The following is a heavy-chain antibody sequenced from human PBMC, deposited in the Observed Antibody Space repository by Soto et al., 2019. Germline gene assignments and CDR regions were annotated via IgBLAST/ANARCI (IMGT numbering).Heavy chain of an antibody. CDR2: IYYSGST. J-gene: IGHJ3*02. V-gene: IGHV4-59*08. CDR1: GGSISSYY. Sequence: SETLSLTCTFSGGSISSYYWSWIRQPPGKGLEWIGYIYYSGSTNYNPSLKSRVTISVDTSKNQFSLKLSSVTAADTAVYYCARRYSSAFDIWGQGTMVTVSS. CDR3: ARRYSSAFDI. D-gene: IGHD6-13*01.